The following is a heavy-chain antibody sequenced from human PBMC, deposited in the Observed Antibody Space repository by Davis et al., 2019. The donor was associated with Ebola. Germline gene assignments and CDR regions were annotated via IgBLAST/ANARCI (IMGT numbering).Heavy chain of an antibody. CDR3: ARRYYYYGMDV. J-gene: IGHJ6*02. CDR2: IYYSGTT. V-gene: IGHV4-4*07. Sequence: PSETLSLTCTVSGGPVSGYFWSWFRQPAAKGLEWIGRIYYSGTTNYNPSLRSRVTMSVDTSENEFSLKLTSVTAADTAVYYCARRYYYYGMDVWGQGTTVTVYS. CDR1: GGPVSGYF.